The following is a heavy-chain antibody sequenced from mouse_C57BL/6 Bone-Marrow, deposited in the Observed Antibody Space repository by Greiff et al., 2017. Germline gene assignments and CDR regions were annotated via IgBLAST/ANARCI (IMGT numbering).Heavy chain of an antibody. J-gene: IGHJ2*01. Sequence: EVKLQQSGPELVKPGASVKISCKASGYTFTDYYMNWVKQSHGKSLEWIGDINPNNGGTSYNQKFKGKATLTVDKSSSTAYMELRSLTSEDSAVYYCALTYFDYWGQGTTLTVSS. CDR1: GYTFTDYY. CDR3: ALTYFDY. V-gene: IGHV1-26*01. D-gene: IGHD4-1*01. CDR2: INPNNGGT.